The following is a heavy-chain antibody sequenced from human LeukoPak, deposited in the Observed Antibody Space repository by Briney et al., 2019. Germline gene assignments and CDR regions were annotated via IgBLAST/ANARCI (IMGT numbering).Heavy chain of an antibody. D-gene: IGHD5-24*01. V-gene: IGHV4-39*02. J-gene: IGHJ3*02. Sequence: SETLSLTCTVSGGSISSSSYYWGWIRQPPGKGLEWIGSIYYSGSTYYNPSLKSRVTISVDTSKNQFSLKLSSVTAADTAVYYCAREGWAGPGAFDIWGQGTMVTVSS. CDR1: GGSISSSSYY. CDR3: AREGWAGPGAFDI. CDR2: IYYSGST.